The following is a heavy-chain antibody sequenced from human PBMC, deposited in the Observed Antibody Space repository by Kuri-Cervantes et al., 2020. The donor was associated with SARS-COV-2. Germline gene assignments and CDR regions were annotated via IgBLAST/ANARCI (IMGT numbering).Heavy chain of an antibody. CDR3: ARRITMVRDGDYFDY. V-gene: IGHV4-38-2*01. CDR2: IYYSGST. J-gene: IGHJ4*02. Sequence: SETLSLTCAVSGYSITSGYYWGWVRQPPGKGLEWIGSIYYSGSTYYNPSLKSRVTISVDTSKNQFSLKLSSVTAADTAVYYCARRITMVRDGDYFDYWGQGTLVTVSS. CDR1: GYSITSGYY. D-gene: IGHD3-10*01.